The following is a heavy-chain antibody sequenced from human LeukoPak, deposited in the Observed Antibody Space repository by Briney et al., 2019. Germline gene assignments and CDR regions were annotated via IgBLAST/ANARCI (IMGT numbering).Heavy chain of an antibody. J-gene: IGHJ4*02. Sequence: PSETLSLTCTVSGGSISSYYWSWIRQPPGKGLEWSGYIYYSASTNYNPSLKSRVTISVDTSKNQFSLKLSSVAAADTAVYYCARATIYHRYYFDHWGQGTLVPVSS. V-gene: IGHV4-59*01. D-gene: IGHD2/OR15-2a*01. CDR2: IYYSAST. CDR1: GGSISSYY. CDR3: ARATIYHRYYFDH.